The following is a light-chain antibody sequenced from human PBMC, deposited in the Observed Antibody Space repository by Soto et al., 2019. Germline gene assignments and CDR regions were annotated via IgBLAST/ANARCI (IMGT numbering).Light chain of an antibody. V-gene: IGLV1-51*01. CDR2: DNN. J-gene: IGLJ2*01. CDR3: GTWDSSLSAV. Sequence: QSVLTQPPSVSAAPGQKVTISCSGSSSNIGNNYVSWYQQLPGTAPKVLIYDNNKRPSGIPDRFSGSKSGTSATLGITGLQTGDEADYYCGTWDSSLSAVFGGGTKVTVL. CDR1: SSNIGNNY.